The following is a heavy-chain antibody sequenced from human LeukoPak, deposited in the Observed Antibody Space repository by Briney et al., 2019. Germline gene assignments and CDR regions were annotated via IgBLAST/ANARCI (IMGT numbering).Heavy chain of an antibody. D-gene: IGHD3-3*01. CDR2: IYTSGST. CDR1: GGSISSYY. J-gene: IGHJ4*02. CDR3: ARATYSSGDDFWSGYGNGYFDY. Sequence: SETLSLTCTVSGGSISSYYWSWIRQPAGKGLEWIGRIYTSGSTNYNPSLKSRVTMSVDTSKNQFSLKLSSVTAADTAVYYCARATYSSGDDFWSGYGNGYFDYWGQGTLVTVSS. V-gene: IGHV4-4*07.